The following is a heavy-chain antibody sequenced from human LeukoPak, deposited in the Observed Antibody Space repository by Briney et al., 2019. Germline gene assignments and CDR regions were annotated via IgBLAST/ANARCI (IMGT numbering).Heavy chain of an antibody. CDR2: IKEDGTEK. Sequence: GGSLRLSCAASGFTFSSYSMSWVRQAPGKGLEWVANIKEDGTEKYYVDSVKGRFIISRDIAKSSLYLQMNSLRAEDTAVYYCARVSRSQLSFTPDFWGQGTLVTVSS. V-gene: IGHV3-7*01. D-gene: IGHD2-15*01. CDR1: GFTFSSYS. J-gene: IGHJ4*02. CDR3: ARVSRSQLSFTPDF.